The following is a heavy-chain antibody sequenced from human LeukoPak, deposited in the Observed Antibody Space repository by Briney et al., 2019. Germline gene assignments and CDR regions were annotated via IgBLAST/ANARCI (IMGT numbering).Heavy chain of an antibody. CDR3: ARGGLWFGELSRRDAFDI. CDR2: ISSSGSTI. J-gene: IGHJ3*02. V-gene: IGHV3-11*01. Sequence: GALRLSCAASGFTFSDYYMSWIRQAPGKGLEGVSYISSSGSTIYYADSVKGRFTISRDNAKNSLYLQMNSRRAEDTAVYYCARGGLWFGELSRRDAFDIWGQGTMVTVSS. CDR1: GFTFSDYY. D-gene: IGHD3-10*01.